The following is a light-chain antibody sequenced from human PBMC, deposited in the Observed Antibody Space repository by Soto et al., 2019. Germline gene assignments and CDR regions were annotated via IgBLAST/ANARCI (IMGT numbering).Light chain of an antibody. CDR1: SSDVDGYNY. J-gene: IGLJ2*01. V-gene: IGLV2-14*01. CDR3: SSYTSSSLVV. Sequence: QSALTQPASVSGSPGQSITISCTGTSSDVDGYNYVSWYQQHPGKAPKLMIYDVSNRPSGVSNRFSGSKSGNTASLTISGLQAEDEADYYCSSYTSSSLVVFGGGTKLTVL. CDR2: DVS.